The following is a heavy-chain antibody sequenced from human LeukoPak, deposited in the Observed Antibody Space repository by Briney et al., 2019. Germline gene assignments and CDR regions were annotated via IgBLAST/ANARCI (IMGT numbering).Heavy chain of an antibody. Sequence: PGGSLRLSCAASGFTFSSYSMNWVRQTPGKGLEWVSYISSSSSTIYYADSVKGRFTISRDNAKNSLYLQMNSLRAEDTAVYYCARGYYDFWRGYYTDFDYWGQGTLVTVSS. V-gene: IGHV3-48*01. D-gene: IGHD3-3*01. CDR3: ARGYYDFWRGYYTDFDY. CDR2: ISSSSSTI. CDR1: GFTFSSYS. J-gene: IGHJ4*02.